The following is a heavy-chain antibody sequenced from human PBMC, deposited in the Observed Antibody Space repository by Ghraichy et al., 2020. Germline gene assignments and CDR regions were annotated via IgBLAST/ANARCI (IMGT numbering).Heavy chain of an antibody. Sequence: GRFTISRDNAQNSLYLQMNSLRAEDTAVYYCARDLATVTTNKSFWGQGTLVTVSS. V-gene: IGHV3-11*06. CDR3: ARDLATVTTNKSF. J-gene: IGHJ4*02. D-gene: IGHD4-17*01.